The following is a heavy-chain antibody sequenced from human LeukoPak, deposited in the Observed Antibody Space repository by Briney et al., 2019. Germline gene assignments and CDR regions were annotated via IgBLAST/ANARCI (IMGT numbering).Heavy chain of an antibody. CDR3: AKDHDYGDYDGVGGFDY. J-gene: IGHJ4*02. D-gene: IGHD4-17*01. CDR1: GFTFSSYG. Sequence: PGGSLRLSCAASGFTFSSYGMHWVRQAPGKGLEWVAFIRYDGSNKYYADSVKGRFTISRVNSKNTPYLQMNSLRAEDTAVYYCAKDHDYGDYDGVGGFDYWGQGTLVTVSS. V-gene: IGHV3-30*02. CDR2: IRYDGSNK.